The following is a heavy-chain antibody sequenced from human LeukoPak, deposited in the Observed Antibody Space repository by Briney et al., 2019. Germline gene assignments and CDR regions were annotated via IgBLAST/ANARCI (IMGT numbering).Heavy chain of an antibody. D-gene: IGHD1-26*01. J-gene: IGHJ4*02. CDR2: ISSSGNTI. Sequence: GGSLRLSCAASGFTFSDYAMSWVRQAPGKGLEWVSYISSSGNTIYYADSVKGRFTISRDNAKSSLYLQMNSLRAEDTAVYYCARDLSWEPDWGQGTLVTVSS. V-gene: IGHV3-48*01. CDR3: ARDLSWEPD. CDR1: GFTFSDYA.